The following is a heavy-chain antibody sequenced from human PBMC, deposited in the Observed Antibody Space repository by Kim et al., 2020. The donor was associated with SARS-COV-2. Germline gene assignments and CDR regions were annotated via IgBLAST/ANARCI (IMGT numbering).Heavy chain of an antibody. CDR2: NN. J-gene: IGHJ4*02. V-gene: IGHV3-30-3*02. Sequence: NNYCADSVKGRFTISRDNSKNTLYLQMNSLGAEDTAVYYCANSGVTPFDYWGQGTLVAVSS. D-gene: IGHD3-10*01. CDR3: ANSGVTPFDY.